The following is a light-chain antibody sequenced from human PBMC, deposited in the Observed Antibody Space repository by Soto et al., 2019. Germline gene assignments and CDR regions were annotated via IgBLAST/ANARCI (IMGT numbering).Light chain of an antibody. V-gene: IGKV3-15*01. Sequence: EIVMTQSPATLSVSPGEIATLSCRASQSVGGRLAWYQQKLGQAPGLLIYGASTRATDVPARFSGSGSGTEFTLTISSLQSEDFAVYYCQQYRNWPRTFGQPTKVEIK. CDR1: QSVGGR. CDR3: QQYRNWPRT. J-gene: IGKJ1*01. CDR2: GAS.